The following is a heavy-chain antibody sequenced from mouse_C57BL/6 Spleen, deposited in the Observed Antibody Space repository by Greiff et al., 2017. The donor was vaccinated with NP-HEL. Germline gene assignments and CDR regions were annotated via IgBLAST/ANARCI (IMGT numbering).Heavy chain of an antibody. CDR1: GYTFTSYW. Sequence: VQLQQPGAELVKPGASVKLSCKASGYTFTSYWMQWVKQRPGQGLEWIGEIDPSDSYTNYNQKFKGKATLTVDTSSSTAYMQLRSLTSEDSAVYYCARGGTTVVARGFDYWGQGTTLTVSS. CDR3: ARGGTTVVARGFDY. V-gene: IGHV1-50*01. CDR2: IDPSDSYT. D-gene: IGHD1-1*01. J-gene: IGHJ2*01.